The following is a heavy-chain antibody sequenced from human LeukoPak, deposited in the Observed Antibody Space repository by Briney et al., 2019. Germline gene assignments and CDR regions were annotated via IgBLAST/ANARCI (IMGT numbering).Heavy chain of an antibody. D-gene: IGHD6-13*01. CDR1: GFTFSSYW. J-gene: IGHJ5*02. V-gene: IGHV3-7*01. CDR2: IKQDGSEK. CDR3: ARRQIAAGDWFDP. Sequence: GGSLRLSCAASGFTFSSYWMSWVRQAPGKGLEGVANIKQDGSEKYYVDSVKGRFTLSRDNAKNSLYLQMNSLRAEDTAVYYCARRQIAAGDWFDPWGQGTLVTVSS.